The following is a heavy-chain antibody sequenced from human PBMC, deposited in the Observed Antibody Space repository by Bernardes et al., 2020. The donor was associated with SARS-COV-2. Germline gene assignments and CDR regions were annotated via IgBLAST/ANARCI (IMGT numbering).Heavy chain of an antibody. J-gene: IGHJ6*02. D-gene: IGHD4-17*01. Sequence: GGSLRLSCAASGFTVSSNYMSWVRQAPGKGLEWVSVIYSGGSTYYADSVKGRFTISRDNSKNTLYLQMNSLRAEDTAVYYCAREYGDYVGGMDVWGQGTTVTVSS. CDR3: AREYGDYVGGMDV. V-gene: IGHV3-66*01. CDR1: GFTVSSNY. CDR2: IYSGGST.